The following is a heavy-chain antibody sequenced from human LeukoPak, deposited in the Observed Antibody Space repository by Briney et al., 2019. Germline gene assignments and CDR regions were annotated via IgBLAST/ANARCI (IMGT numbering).Heavy chain of an antibody. CDR2: ISSSSSYI. Sequence: GGTLRLSCAASGFTFSSYTMHWVRQVPGKGLEWVSSISSSSSYIYYAVSVKGRFTISRDNAKNSLYLQMNSLRAEDTAVYYCARGGYSGYDVLGFYFDYWGQGTLVTVSS. CDR1: GFTFSSYT. V-gene: IGHV3-21*01. CDR3: ARGGYSGYDVLGFYFDY. J-gene: IGHJ4*02. D-gene: IGHD5-12*01.